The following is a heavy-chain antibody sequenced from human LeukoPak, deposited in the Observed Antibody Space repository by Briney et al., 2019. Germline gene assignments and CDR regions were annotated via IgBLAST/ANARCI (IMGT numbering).Heavy chain of an antibody. Sequence: SETLSLTCTVSGGSISSYYWSWIRQPPGKGLEWIGYIYYSGSTNYNPSLKSRVTMSVDTSKNQFSLKLSSVTAADTAVYYCARHEDGFDPWGQGTLVTVSS. CDR1: GGSISSYY. CDR3: ARHEDGFDP. CDR2: IYYSGST. V-gene: IGHV4-59*08. J-gene: IGHJ5*02.